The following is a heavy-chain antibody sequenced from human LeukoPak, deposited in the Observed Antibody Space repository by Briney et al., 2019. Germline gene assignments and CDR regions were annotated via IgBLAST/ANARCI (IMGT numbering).Heavy chain of an antibody. CDR2: IYTSGST. CDR3: ARAGGDIVVVPAAIAGHNWFDP. CDR1: GGSISSYY. J-gene: IGHJ5*02. D-gene: IGHD2-2*01. Sequence: SETLSLTCTVSGGSISSYYWSWIRQPAGKGLEWIGRIYTSGSTNYNPSLKSRVTMSVDTSKNQFSLKLSSVTAADTAVYYCARAGGDIVVVPAAIAGHNWFDPWGQGTLVTVSS. V-gene: IGHV4-4*07.